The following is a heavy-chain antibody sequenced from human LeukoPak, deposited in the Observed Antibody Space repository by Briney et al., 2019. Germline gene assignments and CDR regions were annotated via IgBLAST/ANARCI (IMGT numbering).Heavy chain of an antibody. J-gene: IGHJ6*02. CDR3: ARVPGVATGYFAGGMDV. Sequence: GGSLRLSCAAPGFTFSSYSMNWVRQAPGKGLEWVSYISSSSSTIYYADSVKGRFTISRDNARNSLYLQMNSLRAEDTAVYYCARVPGVATGYFAGGMDVWGQGTTVTVSS. D-gene: IGHD3-9*01. CDR2: ISSSSSTI. CDR1: GFTFSSYS. V-gene: IGHV3-48*04.